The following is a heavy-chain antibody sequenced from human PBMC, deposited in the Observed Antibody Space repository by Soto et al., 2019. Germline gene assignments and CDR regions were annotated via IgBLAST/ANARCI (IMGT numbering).Heavy chain of an antibody. CDR3: ARGLWVNWFDP. J-gene: IGHJ5*02. Sequence: SETLSLTCTVSGGSISSYCWSWIRQPPGKGLEWIGYIYYSGSTNYNPSLKSRVTISVDTSKNQFSLKLSSVTAADTAVYYCARGLWVNWFDPWGQGTLVTVSS. D-gene: IGHD3-16*01. CDR1: GGSISSYC. CDR2: IYYSGST. V-gene: IGHV4-59*01.